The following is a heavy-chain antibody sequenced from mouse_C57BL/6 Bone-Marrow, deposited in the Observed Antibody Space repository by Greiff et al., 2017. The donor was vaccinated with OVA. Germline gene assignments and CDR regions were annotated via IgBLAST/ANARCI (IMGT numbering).Heavy chain of an antibody. Sequence: EVKLVESGGGLVKPGGSLTLSCAASGFTFSDYGMHWVRQAPEKGLEWVAYISSGSSTIYYADTVKGRFTISRDNAKNTLFLQMTSLRSEDTAMYYCARDGYYFPRAMDYWGQGTSVTVSS. CDR3: ARDGYYFPRAMDY. V-gene: IGHV5-17*01. CDR1: GFTFSDYG. J-gene: IGHJ4*01. D-gene: IGHD2-3*01. CDR2: ISSGSSTI.